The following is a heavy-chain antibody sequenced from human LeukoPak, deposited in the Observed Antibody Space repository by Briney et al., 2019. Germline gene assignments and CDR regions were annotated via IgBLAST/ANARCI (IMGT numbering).Heavy chain of an antibody. D-gene: IGHD3-22*01. J-gene: IGHJ4*02. Sequence: KPGGSLRLSCAASGFTFSSYSMNWVRQAPGKGLEWVSSISSSSSYEYYADSVKGRFTISRDNAKNSLYLQMNSLRAEDTAVYYCARGLYYYDSSGYNYWGQGTLVTVSS. V-gene: IGHV3-21*01. CDR2: ISSSSSYE. CDR3: ARGLYYYDSSGYNY. CDR1: GFTFSSYS.